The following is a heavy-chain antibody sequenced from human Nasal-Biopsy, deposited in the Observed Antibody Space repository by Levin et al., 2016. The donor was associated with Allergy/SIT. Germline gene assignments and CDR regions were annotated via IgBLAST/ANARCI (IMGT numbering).Heavy chain of an antibody. CDR3: ARQPYYFDASGYYFEF. V-gene: IGHV3-7*03. J-gene: IGHJ4*02. Sequence: GESLKISCEASGFMFSNYWMSWVRQAPGKGLEWVAHIHQAGGERYYVDSVKGRFIISRDNAKNSLYLQLNSLRAEDTAVYYCARQPYYFDASGYYFEFWGQGTLVTVSS. CDR1: GFMFSNYW. D-gene: IGHD3-22*01. CDR2: IHQAGGER.